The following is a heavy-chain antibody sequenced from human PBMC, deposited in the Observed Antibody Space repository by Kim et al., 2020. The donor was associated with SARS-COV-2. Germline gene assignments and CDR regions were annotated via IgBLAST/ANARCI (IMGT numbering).Heavy chain of an antibody. D-gene: IGHD3-22*01. V-gene: IGHV3-15*05. J-gene: IGHJ5*02. CDR3: TTDAIYFYDRGPP. Sequence: GGSLRLSCAASGFTFSNAWMSWVRQAPGKGLEWVGRIKSKTDGGTTDYAAPVKGRFTISRDDSKNTLYLQMNSLKTEDTAVYYCTTDAIYFYDRGPPWGQGTLVTVSS. CDR1: GFTFSNAW. CDR2: IKSKTDGGTT.